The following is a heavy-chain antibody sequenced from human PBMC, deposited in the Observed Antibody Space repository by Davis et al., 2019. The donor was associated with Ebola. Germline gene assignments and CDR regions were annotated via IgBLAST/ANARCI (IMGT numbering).Heavy chain of an antibody. V-gene: IGHV3-30*02. J-gene: IGHJ6*03. CDR3: ARGELEGYYYYYYMDV. Sequence: GESLKISCAASGFAFNSYGMYWVRQAPGKGLECVAFIRYDGSQKYYADSVKGRFTISRHNSKNTLYLQMNSLRAEDTAVYYCARGELEGYYYYYYMDVWGKGTTVTVSS. CDR2: IRYDGSQK. CDR1: GFAFNSYG. D-gene: IGHD1-1*01.